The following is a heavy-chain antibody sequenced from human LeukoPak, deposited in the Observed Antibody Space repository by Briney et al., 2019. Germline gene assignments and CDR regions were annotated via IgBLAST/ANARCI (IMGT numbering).Heavy chain of an antibody. V-gene: IGHV3-21*01. CDR3: ARDNGRGYSGYDYDY. Sequence: GGSLRLSCAASGFTFSSYSMNWVRQAPGKGLEWVSSISSSGSYMYHADSVKGRFTISRDNAKNSLYLQMNSLRAEDTAVYYCARDNGRGYSGYDYDYWGQGTLVTVSS. CDR2: ISSSGSYM. CDR1: GFTFSSYS. D-gene: IGHD5-12*01. J-gene: IGHJ4*02.